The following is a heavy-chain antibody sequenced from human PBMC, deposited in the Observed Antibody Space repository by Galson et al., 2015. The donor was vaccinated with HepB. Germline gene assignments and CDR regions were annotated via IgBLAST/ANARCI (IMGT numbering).Heavy chain of an antibody. CDR3: ARAAPYDSHPFDY. CDR2: IKQDGSEK. D-gene: IGHD3-22*01. V-gene: IGHV3-7*01. Sequence: SLRLSCAASGFTFSSYWMSWVRQAPGKGLEWVANIKQDGSEKYYVDSVKGRFTISRDNAKNSLYLQMNSLRAEDTAVYYCARAAPYDSHPFDYWGQGTLVTVSS. J-gene: IGHJ4*02. CDR1: GFTFSSYW.